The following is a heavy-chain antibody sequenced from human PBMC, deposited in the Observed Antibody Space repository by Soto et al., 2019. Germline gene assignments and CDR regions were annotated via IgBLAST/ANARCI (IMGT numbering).Heavy chain of an antibody. CDR1: GYTFTTYA. J-gene: IGHJ4*02. D-gene: IGHD3-10*01. CDR2: INAGSGNT. Sequence: QVQLVQSGAEVKRPGASVKVSCKSSGYTFTTYAIHWVRQAPGQRFQWMGWINAGSGNTKYSQDFQGRVTFTRDTSATTSYMELSSLTSEDTAVYYCARVPPWGNSGSYYIQHYDSWGQGTLVTVSS. V-gene: IGHV1-3*01. CDR3: ARVPPWGNSGSYYIQHYDS.